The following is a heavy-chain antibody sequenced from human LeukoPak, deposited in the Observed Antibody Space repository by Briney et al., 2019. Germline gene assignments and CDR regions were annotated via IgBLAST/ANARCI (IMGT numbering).Heavy chain of an antibody. J-gene: IGHJ5*02. Sequence: GGSLRLSCAASRFTFSSYGMHWVRQAPGKGLEWVSYISKGGRTIFYADSVKGRFTISRDNAKNSLFLQMNSLRAEDTAVYYCTITEDNWFDPWGQGTLVTVSS. V-gene: IGHV3-48*03. CDR2: ISKGGRTI. CDR3: TITEDNWFDP. CDR1: RFTFSSYG. D-gene: IGHD1-14*01.